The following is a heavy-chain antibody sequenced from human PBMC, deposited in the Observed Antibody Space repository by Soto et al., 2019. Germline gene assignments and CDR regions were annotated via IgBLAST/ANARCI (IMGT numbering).Heavy chain of an antibody. CDR2: ISAYSGNT. Sequence: ASVKVSCKASGYTFTSYGISWVRQAPGQGLEWMGWISAYSGNTNYAQKLQGRVTMTTDTSTSTAYMELRSLRSDDTAVYYCARVVAESGGWYFEYWGQGTLVTVSS. V-gene: IGHV1-18*01. CDR3: ARVVAESGGWYFEY. CDR1: GYTFTSYG. D-gene: IGHD6-19*01. J-gene: IGHJ4*02.